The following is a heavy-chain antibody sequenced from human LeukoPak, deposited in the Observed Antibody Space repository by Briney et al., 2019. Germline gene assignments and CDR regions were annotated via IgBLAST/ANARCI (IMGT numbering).Heavy chain of an antibody. Sequence: AASVKVSCKVSGYTLTELSMHWVRQAPGKGLEWMGGFDPEDGETIYAQKFQGRVTMTEDTSTDTAYMELSSLRSEDTAVYYCARVWGAARYFDYWGQGTLVTVSS. J-gene: IGHJ4*02. V-gene: IGHV1-24*01. CDR1: GYTLTELS. CDR3: ARVWGAARYFDY. CDR2: FDPEDGET. D-gene: IGHD6-13*01.